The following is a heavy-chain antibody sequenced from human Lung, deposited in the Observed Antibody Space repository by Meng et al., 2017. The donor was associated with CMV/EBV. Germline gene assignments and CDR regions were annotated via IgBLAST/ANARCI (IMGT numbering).Heavy chain of an antibody. J-gene: IGHJ1*01. D-gene: IGHD3-10*01. Sequence: VRLRCSGRVMVKPSATLSLTCAGSGDSITNHNWGGWVRQPPGKGLEWIGEIPNRGSSAYNPSLKSRVSMSIDKSKNQFSLKLTSVTAADTAVYHCLRRSGSSVWGQGTLVTVSS. CDR3: LRRSGSSV. CDR1: GDSITNHNW. CDR2: IPNRGSS. V-gene: IGHV4-4*02.